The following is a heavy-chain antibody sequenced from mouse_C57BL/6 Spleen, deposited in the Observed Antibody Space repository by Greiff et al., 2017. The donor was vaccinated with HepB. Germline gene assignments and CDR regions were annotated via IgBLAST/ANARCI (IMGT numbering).Heavy chain of an antibody. D-gene: IGHD2-5*01. CDR3: TRDSNYGPYWYFDV. J-gene: IGHJ1*03. V-gene: IGHV1-15*01. CDR2: IDPETGGT. CDR1: GYTFTDYE. Sequence: QVQLKESGAELVRPGASVTLSCKASGYTFTDYEMHWVKQTPVHGLEWIGAIDPETGGTAYNQKFKGKAILTADKSSSTAYMELRSLTSEDSAVYYCTRDSNYGPYWYFDVWGTGTTVTVSS.